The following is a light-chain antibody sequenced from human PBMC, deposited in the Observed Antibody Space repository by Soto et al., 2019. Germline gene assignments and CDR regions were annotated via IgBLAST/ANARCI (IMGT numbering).Light chain of an antibody. CDR2: GAS. Sequence: EIVMTQSPATLSVSPGERATLSCRASQSVSSNLAWYQQKPGQAPRLLIYGASTRATGIPARFSGSGSGTEFTLTISSLQPEDVATYYCQNYDTSSLTFGGGTKVEI. V-gene: IGKV3-15*01. CDR1: QSVSSN. J-gene: IGKJ4*01. CDR3: QNYDTSSLT.